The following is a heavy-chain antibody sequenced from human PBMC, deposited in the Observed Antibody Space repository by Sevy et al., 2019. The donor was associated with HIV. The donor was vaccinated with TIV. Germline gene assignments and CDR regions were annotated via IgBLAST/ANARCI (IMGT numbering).Heavy chain of an antibody. J-gene: IGHJ4*02. Sequence: GGSLRLSCTASGFTFGNYCMSWVRQAPGKGLEWVAYINSDGCGGKVDHAASVRGRFVISSDDSKTLANLQMNDLETDDLCVYYCARGKAAQSIFDFWGQGALVTVSS. CDR1: GFTFGNYC. CDR3: ARGKAAQSIFDF. D-gene: IGHD3-16*01. V-gene: IGHV3-49*04. CDR2: INSDGCGGKV.